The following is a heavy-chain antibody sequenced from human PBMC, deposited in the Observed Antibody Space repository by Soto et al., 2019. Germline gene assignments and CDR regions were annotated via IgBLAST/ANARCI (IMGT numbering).Heavy chain of an antibody. J-gene: IGHJ6*02. CDR3: ARDDDPINMDV. CDR2: ISYDGSNK. Sequence: QVQLVESGGGVVQPGRSLRLSCAASGFTFSSYAMHWVRQAPGKGLEWVAVISYDGSNKYYADSVKGRFTISRDNSKNTLYLQRNSLRAEDTAVYYCARDDDPINMDVWGQGTTVTVSS. V-gene: IGHV3-30-3*01. D-gene: IGHD1-1*01. CDR1: GFTFSSYA.